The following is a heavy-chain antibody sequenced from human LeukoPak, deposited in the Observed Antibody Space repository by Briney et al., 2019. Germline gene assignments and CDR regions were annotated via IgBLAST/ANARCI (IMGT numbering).Heavy chain of an antibody. D-gene: IGHD3-16*02. J-gene: IGHJ5*02. CDR2: IKSKTDGGTT. V-gene: IGHV3-15*01. Sequence: GGSLRLSCAASGFTFSNAWMSWVRQAPGRGLGWVGRIKSKTDGGTTDYAAPVKGRFTISRDDSKNTLYLQMNSLKTEDTAVYYCIIPITFGGVIALSPWGQGTLVTVSS. CDR3: IIPITFGGVIALSP. CDR1: GFTFSNAW.